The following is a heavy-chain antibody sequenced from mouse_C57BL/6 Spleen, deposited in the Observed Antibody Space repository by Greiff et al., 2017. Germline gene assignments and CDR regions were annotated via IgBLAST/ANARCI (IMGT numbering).Heavy chain of an antibody. CDR3: AKNEKIHYYAMDY. V-gene: IGHV2-5*01. CDR2: IWSGGST. J-gene: IGHJ4*01. Sequence: VQLQQSGPGLVQPSQSLSITCTVSGFSLTSYGVHWVRQSPGKGLEWLGVIWSGGSTDYNAAFMSRLSITKDNSKSQVFFKMNSLQADDTAIYYCAKNEKIHYYAMDYWGQGTSVTVSS. CDR1: GFSLTSYG.